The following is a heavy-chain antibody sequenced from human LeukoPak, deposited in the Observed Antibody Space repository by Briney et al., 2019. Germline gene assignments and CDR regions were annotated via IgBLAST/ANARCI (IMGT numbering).Heavy chain of an antibody. D-gene: IGHD2-2*01. J-gene: IGHJ4*02. CDR1: GFTFSGFA. V-gene: IGHV3-73*01. CDR2: IRSKANSYAT. Sequence: GGPVRLSCAASGFTFSGFAVHGVPQASGKALEWVGRIRSKANSYATAYAASVKGSFTISRDDSKNTAYLQMNSLKTEDTAVYYCTSPPGYCSSTSCPDYWGQGTLVTVSS. CDR3: TSPPGYCSSTSCPDY.